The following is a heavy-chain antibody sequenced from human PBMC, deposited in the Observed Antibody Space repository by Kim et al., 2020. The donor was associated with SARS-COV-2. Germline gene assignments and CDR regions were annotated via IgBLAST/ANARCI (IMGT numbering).Heavy chain of an antibody. D-gene: IGHD3-16*02. Sequence: RKRRVTISVATAKNQFSLKLSSVTAADTAVYYCARDPLRLGELALGMDVWGQGTTVTVSS. CDR3: ARDPLRLGELALGMDV. V-gene: IGHV4-31*02. J-gene: IGHJ6*02.